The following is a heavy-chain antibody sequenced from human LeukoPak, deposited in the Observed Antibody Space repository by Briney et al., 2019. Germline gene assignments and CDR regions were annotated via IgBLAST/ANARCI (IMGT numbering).Heavy chain of an antibody. CDR1: GFTFSSYS. CDR2: ISSSSSYI. D-gene: IGHD6-19*01. Sequence: GESLRLSCAASGFTFSSYSMNWVRQAPGKGLEWVSSISSSSSYIYYADSVKGRFTISRDNAKNSLYLQMNSLRAEDTAVYYCAREGYGYSSGWYGYWGQGTLVTVSS. J-gene: IGHJ4*02. V-gene: IGHV3-21*01. CDR3: AREGYGYSSGWYGY.